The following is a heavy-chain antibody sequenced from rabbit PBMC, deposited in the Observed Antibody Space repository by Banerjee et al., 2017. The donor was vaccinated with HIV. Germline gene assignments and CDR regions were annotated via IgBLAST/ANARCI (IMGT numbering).Heavy chain of an antibody. Sequence: QSLEESGGDLVKPGASLTLTCTASGFDFSSNYVMCWVRQAPGKGLEWIACINTSSGNTVYASWAKGRFTISKTSSTTVTLQMTSLTAADTATYFCARDGGYADYGYALNLWGQGTLVTVS. J-gene: IGHJ4*01. D-gene: IGHD6-1*01. V-gene: IGHV1S40*01. CDR1: GFDFSSNYV. CDR3: ARDGGYADYGYALNL. CDR2: INTSSGNT.